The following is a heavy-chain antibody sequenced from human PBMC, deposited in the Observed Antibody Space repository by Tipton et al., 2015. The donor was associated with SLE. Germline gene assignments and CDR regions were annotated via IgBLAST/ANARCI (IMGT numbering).Heavy chain of an antibody. D-gene: IGHD6-13*01. V-gene: IGHV1-18*01. CDR2: INAYNGNT. J-gene: IGHJ6*02. Sequence: QSGAEVKKPGASVTVSCKASGYTFTTYAMNWVRQAPGQGLEWMGWINAYNGNTNYAQKLQGRVTLTTDTSTSTAYMEVRSLRSDDTAVYYCARDPPPLIAEARGYYYYAMDVWGQGTTVTVSS. CDR1: GYTFTTYA. CDR3: ARDPPPLIAEARGYYYYAMDV.